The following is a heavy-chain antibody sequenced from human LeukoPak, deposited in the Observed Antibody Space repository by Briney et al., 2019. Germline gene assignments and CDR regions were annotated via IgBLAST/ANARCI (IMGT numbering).Heavy chain of an antibody. D-gene: IGHD5-18*01. Sequence: ASVKVSCKASGYTFTSYYMHWARQAAGQGLEWMGIINPSGGSTSYAQKFQGRVTMTRDTSTSTVYMELSSLRSEDTAVYYCARVGGYSYGPEYYGMDVWGQGTTVTVSS. CDR3: ARVGGYSYGPEYYGMDV. CDR1: GYTFTSYY. CDR2: INPSGGST. J-gene: IGHJ6*02. V-gene: IGHV1-46*01.